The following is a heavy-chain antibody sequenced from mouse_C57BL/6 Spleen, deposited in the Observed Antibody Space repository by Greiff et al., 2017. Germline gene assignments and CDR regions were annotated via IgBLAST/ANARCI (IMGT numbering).Heavy chain of an antibody. Sequence: EVKLMESGPGLAKPSQTLSLTCSVTGYSITSDYWNWIRKFPGNKLEYMGYISYSGSTYYNPSLKSRISITRDTSKNQYYLQLNSVTTEDTATYYCARSHLHYYGSSYPFDYWGQGTTLTVSS. CDR2: ISYSGST. CDR3: ARSHLHYYGSSYPFDY. D-gene: IGHD1-1*01. CDR1: GYSITSDY. V-gene: IGHV3-8*01. J-gene: IGHJ2*01.